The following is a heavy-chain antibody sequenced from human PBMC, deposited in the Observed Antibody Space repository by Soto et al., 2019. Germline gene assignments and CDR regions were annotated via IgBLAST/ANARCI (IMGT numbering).Heavy chain of an antibody. CDR2: IKSKTDGGTT. CDR3: TTDPNDSSGYSYWFDP. D-gene: IGHD3-22*01. Sequence: GSLRLSCAASGFTFSNAWMSWVRPAPGKGLEWVGRIKSKTDGGTTDYAAPVKGRFTISRDDSKNTLYLQMNSLKTEDTAVYYCTTDPNDSSGYSYWFDPWGQGTLVTVSS. CDR1: GFTFSNAW. J-gene: IGHJ5*02. V-gene: IGHV3-15*01.